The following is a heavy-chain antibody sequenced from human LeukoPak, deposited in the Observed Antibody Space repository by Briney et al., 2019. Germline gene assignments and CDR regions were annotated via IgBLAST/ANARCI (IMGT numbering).Heavy chain of an antibody. Sequence: PSDTLSLTCTVSGGSINTEHPYWRWIRQSPGKGLQWIGSILYSGATYYTPSLESRVPTSVDLSKTQLSLKLDSVTDADTAVYFCARHLSGKTDYWGQGILIRVSS. CDR2: ILYSGAT. V-gene: IGHV4-39*01. J-gene: IGHJ4*02. CDR1: GGSINTEHPY. CDR3: ARHLSGKTDY. D-gene: IGHD3-10*01.